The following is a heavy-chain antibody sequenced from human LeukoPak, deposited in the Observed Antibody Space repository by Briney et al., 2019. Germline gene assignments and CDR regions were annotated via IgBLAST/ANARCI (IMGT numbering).Heavy chain of an antibody. Sequence: SETLSLTCAVYGGSFSGYYWSWIRQPPGKGLEWIGSIYYSGSTYYNPSLKSRVTISVDTSKNQFSLKLSSVTAADTAVYYCASGGPIVVVVAARIWFDPWGQGTLVTVSS. D-gene: IGHD2-15*01. CDR1: GGSFSGYY. J-gene: IGHJ5*02. CDR3: ASGGPIVVVVAARIWFDP. V-gene: IGHV4-34*01. CDR2: IYYSGST.